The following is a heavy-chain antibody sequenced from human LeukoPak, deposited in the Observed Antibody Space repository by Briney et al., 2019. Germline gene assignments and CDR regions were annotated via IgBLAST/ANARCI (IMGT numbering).Heavy chain of an antibody. D-gene: IGHD1-26*01. J-gene: IGHJ4*02. CDR2: ISAYNGNT. Sequence: GASVKVSFKASGYTFTSYGISWVRQAPGQGLEWMGWISAYNGNTNYAQKLQGRVTMTTDTSTSTAYMELRSLRSDDTAVYYRARVSEYSGSYTPTGYWGQGTLVTVSS. CDR1: GYTFTSYG. V-gene: IGHV1-18*01. CDR3: ARVSEYSGSYTPTGY.